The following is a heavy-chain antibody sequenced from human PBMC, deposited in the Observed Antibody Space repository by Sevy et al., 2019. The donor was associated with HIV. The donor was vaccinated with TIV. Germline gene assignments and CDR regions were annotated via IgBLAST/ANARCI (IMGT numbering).Heavy chain of an antibody. Sequence: GESLKISCKASGYNFATYWITWVRQVPGKGLEWLGIIYPGDSDTRYSPSFQGQVSISADKSISTAYLQWDSLRASDSAIYYCAKGARGTLPAYYYYGMDVWGQGTTVTVPS. CDR1: GYNFATYW. CDR3: AKGARGTLPAYYYYGMDV. D-gene: IGHD1-1*01. J-gene: IGHJ6*02. V-gene: IGHV5-51*01. CDR2: IYPGDSDT.